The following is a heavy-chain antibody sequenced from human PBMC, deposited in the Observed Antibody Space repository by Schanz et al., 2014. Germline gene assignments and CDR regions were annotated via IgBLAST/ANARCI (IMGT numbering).Heavy chain of an antibody. J-gene: IGHJ5*02. CDR1: GYTFTSYD. CDR3: ARDLIAAAESWFDP. Sequence: QVQLVQSGAEVKKPGASVRLSCEASGYTFTSYDINWVRQAPGQGLEWMGWMNPANGNTHYSPRLNGRVSISSDTVASTVDLHFSSLKSDDTAVYYCARDLIAAAESWFDPWGQGTPITVSS. V-gene: IGHV1-8*03. D-gene: IGHD6-13*01. CDR2: MNPANGNT.